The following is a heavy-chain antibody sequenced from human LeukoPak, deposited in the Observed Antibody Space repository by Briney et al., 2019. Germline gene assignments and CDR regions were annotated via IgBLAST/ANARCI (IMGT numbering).Heavy chain of an antibody. D-gene: IGHD6-19*01. Sequence: GGSLRLSCAASGFTFSSYSMNWVRQAPGKGLEWVSYISSSSTPIYYADSVKGRFTISRDNAKNSLYLQMNSLRAEDTAVYYCARDLRVAGTGDYWGQGTLVTVSS. CDR1: GFTFSSYS. J-gene: IGHJ4*02. CDR3: ARDLRVAGTGDY. V-gene: IGHV3-48*01. CDR2: ISSSSTPI.